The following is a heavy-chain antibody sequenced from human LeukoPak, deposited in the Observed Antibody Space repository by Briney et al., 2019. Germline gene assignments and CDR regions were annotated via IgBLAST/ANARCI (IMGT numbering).Heavy chain of an antibody. J-gene: IGHJ6*03. V-gene: IGHV4-4*09. D-gene: IGHD6-13*01. CDR1: GGSISSYC. CDR3: ARHVAAAGTYYYYYMDV. Sequence: SETLSLTCTVSGGSISSYCWSWIRQPPGKGLEWIGYIYTSGSTNYNPSLKSRVTISVDTSKNQFSLKLSSVTAADTAVYYCARHVAAAGTYYYYYMDVWGKGTTVTVSS. CDR2: IYTSGST.